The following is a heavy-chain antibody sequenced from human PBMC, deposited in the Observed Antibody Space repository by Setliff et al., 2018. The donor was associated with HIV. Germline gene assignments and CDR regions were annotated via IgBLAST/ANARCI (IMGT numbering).Heavy chain of an antibody. V-gene: IGHV4-39*02. CDR2: IYYNGNT. Sequence: ASETLSLTCTVSGGSIRSSSYYWGWIRQPPGKGLEWIGSIYYNGNTYYNPSLKGRVTISVDTSKNQFSLKLSSVTAEDTAVYYSARESDDILAGSYYYYGMDVWGQGTTVTVSS. D-gene: IGHD3-9*01. CDR1: GGSIRSSSYY. CDR3: ARESDDILAGSYYYYGMDV. J-gene: IGHJ6*02.